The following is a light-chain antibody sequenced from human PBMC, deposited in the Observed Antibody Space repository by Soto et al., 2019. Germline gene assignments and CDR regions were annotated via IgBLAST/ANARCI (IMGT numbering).Light chain of an antibody. V-gene: IGLV1-40*01. Sequence: QSVLTQPPSVSEALGQRVTNSCIGSISNVGAGYDVHWYQQLPGAAPKLLISGNNNRPSGVPDRFSGSKSGTSASLAIAGLQAEDEADYYCQSYDSSLSAVVFGGGTNLTVL. CDR3: QSYDSSLSAVV. CDR2: GNN. J-gene: IGLJ3*02. CDR1: ISNVGAGYD.